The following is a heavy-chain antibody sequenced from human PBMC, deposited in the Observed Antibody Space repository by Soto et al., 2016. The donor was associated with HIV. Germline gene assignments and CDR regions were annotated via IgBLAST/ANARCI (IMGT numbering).Heavy chain of an antibody. J-gene: IGHJ4*02. Sequence: QVQLVQSGAEVKKPGASVKVSCKASGYKFSDYYMHWVRQAPGQGLEWLGWINPNSGGANYAQKFQDRVTMTRDTSTVYLDLSSLRSDDTAVYYCARDWAAVPFTWGQGTLVT. V-gene: IGHV1-2*02. CDR1: GYKFSDYY. D-gene: IGHD3-16*01. CDR2: INPNSGGA. CDR3: ARDWAAVPFT.